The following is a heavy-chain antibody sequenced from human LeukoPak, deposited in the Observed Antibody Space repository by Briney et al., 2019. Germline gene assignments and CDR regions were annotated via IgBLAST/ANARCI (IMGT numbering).Heavy chain of an antibody. V-gene: IGHV1-2*06. D-gene: IGHD3-10*01. J-gene: IGHJ4*02. CDR2: INPNSGGT. CDR3: ARESSPRRDFDY. Sequence: ASVKVSCKASGYTFTDYYMHWVRQAPGQGLEWMGRINPNSGGTNYAQKFQGRVTMTRDTSISTAYMELSRLRSDDTAVYYCARESSPRRDFDYWGQGTLVTVSS. CDR1: GYTFTDYY.